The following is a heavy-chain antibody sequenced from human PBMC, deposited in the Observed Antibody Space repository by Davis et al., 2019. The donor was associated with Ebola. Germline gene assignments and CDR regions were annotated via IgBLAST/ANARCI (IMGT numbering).Heavy chain of an antibody. CDR1: GFTHSGSA. CDR3: TRSGPDY. CDR2: IRSKAYSYAT. V-gene: IGHV3-73*01. J-gene: IGHJ4*02. D-gene: IGHD6-25*01. Sequence: GESPNTPCAASGFTHSGSAMHWVLQASGKGLEWVGRIRSKAYSYATAYAASVKGRFTISRDDSKNTAYLQMNSLKTDDTAVYYCTRSGPDYWGQGTLVTVSS.